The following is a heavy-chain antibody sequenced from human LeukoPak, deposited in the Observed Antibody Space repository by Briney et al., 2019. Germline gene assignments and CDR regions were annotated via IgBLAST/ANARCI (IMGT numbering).Heavy chain of an antibody. Sequence: GASVKVSCKASGYTFTGYYMHWVRQAPGQGLEWMGRIIPIFGTANYAQKFQGRVTITTDESTSTAYMELSSLRSEDTAVYYCARAMDREEYYFDYWGQGTLVTVSS. CDR2: IIPIFGTA. CDR1: GYTFTGYY. CDR3: ARAMDREEYYFDY. V-gene: IGHV1-69*05. D-gene: IGHD3-10*01. J-gene: IGHJ4*02.